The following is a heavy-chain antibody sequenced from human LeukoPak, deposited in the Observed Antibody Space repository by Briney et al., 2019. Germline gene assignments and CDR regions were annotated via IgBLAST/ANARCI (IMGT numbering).Heavy chain of an antibody. CDR2: MNPNTGNT. V-gene: IGHV1-8*01. Sequence: ASVKVSCKASGYTFTSDINWMRQASGQGLEWMGWMNPNTGNTGYAQKFQGRVTMTRSTSLTTAYMELSSLRSDDTAVYYCARGQVLQHCSDGSCYHFDYWGQGTLVTVSS. D-gene: IGHD2-15*01. CDR3: ARGQVLQHCSDGSCYHFDY. J-gene: IGHJ4*02. CDR1: GYTFTSD.